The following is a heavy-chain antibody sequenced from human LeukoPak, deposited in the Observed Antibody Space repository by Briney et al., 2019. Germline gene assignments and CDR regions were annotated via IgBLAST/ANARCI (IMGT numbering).Heavy chain of an antibody. CDR2: LVYDERS. Sequence: GGSLRLSCAASGFPFSSYGVHWVRQAPGKGLEWVARLVYDERSDYADSVKGRFSISRDNSKNTLFLDMSNLRVDDTAVYYCARDLSAAYDFWGQGVLVTVSS. CDR1: GFPFSSYG. J-gene: IGHJ4*02. CDR3: ARDLSAAYDF. D-gene: IGHD2-21*01. V-gene: IGHV3-33*01.